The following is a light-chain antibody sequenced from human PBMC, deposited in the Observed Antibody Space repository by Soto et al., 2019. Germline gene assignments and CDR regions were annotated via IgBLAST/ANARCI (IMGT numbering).Light chain of an antibody. CDR1: QSVSSY. CDR2: DAS. Sequence: EIVLTQSPATLSLSPGERATLSCRASQSVSSYLAWYQQKPGQAPMLLIYDASNRATGIPARFSGSGSGTDFTLTIISLEPEDFAVYYCQQRSNWPGFTFGPGTKVDIK. CDR3: QQRSNWPGFT. V-gene: IGKV3-11*01. J-gene: IGKJ3*01.